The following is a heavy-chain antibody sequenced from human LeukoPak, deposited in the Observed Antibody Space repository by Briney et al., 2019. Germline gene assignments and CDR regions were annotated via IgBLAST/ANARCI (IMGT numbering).Heavy chain of an antibody. CDR2: INPNSGGS. Sequence: GASVKVSCKASGYTFTDYYMHWVRQAPGQGLEWMGWINPNSGGSDYAQKFQGRVTMTRDTSINTAYMELSRLTSDDTAVYYCARARPVVPSAHSNTESYNCFDPWGQGTLVTVSS. V-gene: IGHV1-2*02. CDR3: ARARPVVPSAHSNTESYNCFDP. J-gene: IGHJ5*02. D-gene: IGHD2-2*01. CDR1: GYTFTDYY.